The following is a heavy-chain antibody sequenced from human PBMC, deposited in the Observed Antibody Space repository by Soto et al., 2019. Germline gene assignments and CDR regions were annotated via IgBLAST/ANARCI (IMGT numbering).Heavy chain of an antibody. CDR3: ASLPYCSGGSCYPFDY. J-gene: IGHJ4*02. V-gene: IGHV4-39*01. D-gene: IGHD2-15*01. CDR1: GGSISSSSYY. Sequence: QLQLQESGPGLVKPSETLSLTCTVSGGSISSSSYYWGWIRQPPGKGLEWIGSIYYSGRTYYNPSLKSRVTISVDTSTTQFSLKLSSVTAADTAVYYCASLPYCSGGSCYPFDYWGQVTLVTVSS. CDR2: IYYSGRT.